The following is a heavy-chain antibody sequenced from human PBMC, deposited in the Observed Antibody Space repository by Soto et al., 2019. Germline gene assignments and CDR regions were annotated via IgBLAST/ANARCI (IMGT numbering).Heavy chain of an antibody. J-gene: IGHJ4*02. D-gene: IGHD5-18*01. V-gene: IGHV1-69*13. Sequence: VKVSCKASGGTFSSYAISWVRQAPGQGLEWMGGIIPIFGTANYAQKFQGRVTITADESTSTAYMELSSLRSEDTAVYYCASTRVDTAMFDYWGQGTLVTVSS. CDR1: GGTFSSYA. CDR3: ASTRVDTAMFDY. CDR2: IIPIFGTA.